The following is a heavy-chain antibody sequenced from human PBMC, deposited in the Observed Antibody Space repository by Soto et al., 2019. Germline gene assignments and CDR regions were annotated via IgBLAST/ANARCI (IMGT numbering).Heavy chain of an antibody. CDR2: IYYSGST. Sequence: SETLSLTCTVSGGSISSYYWSWIRQPPGKGLEWIGYIYYSGSTNYNPSLKSRVTISVDTSKNQFSLKLSSVTAADTAVYYCARSSYPRYYGMDVWGQGTTVTVSS. J-gene: IGHJ6*02. D-gene: IGHD1-26*01. CDR1: GGSISSYY. CDR3: ARSSYPRYYGMDV. V-gene: IGHV4-59*01.